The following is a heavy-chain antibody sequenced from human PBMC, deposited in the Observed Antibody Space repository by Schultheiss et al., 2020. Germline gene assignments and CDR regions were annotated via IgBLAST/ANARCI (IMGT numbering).Heavy chain of an antibody. Sequence: SETLSLTCSVSGDSTSSATYYWNWIRQPAGKGLEWIGRVFTSGSTYYNPSLKSRVTISVDTSKNQFSLKLSSVTAADTAVYYCARGYDYGGNRPFDYWGQGTLVTVSS. CDR3: ARGYDYGGNRPFDY. CDR2: VFTSGST. D-gene: IGHD4-23*01. CDR1: GDSTSSATYY. J-gene: IGHJ4*02. V-gene: IGHV4-61*02.